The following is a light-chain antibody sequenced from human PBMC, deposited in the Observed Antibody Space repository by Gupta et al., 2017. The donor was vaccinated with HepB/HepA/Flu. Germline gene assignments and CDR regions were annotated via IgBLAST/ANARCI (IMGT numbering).Light chain of an antibody. J-gene: IGKJ2*01. CDR1: QSVSRY. CDR3: QQYNNWPLYT. V-gene: IGKV3D-15*01. Sequence: EIVLTQSPATLSVSPGERATLSCRASQSVSRYLAWYQQRPGQAPRLLIYGVSSRATGIPDRFSGSGYGTDFTLTISRREPEDFAVYYCQQYNNWPLYTFGQGTKLEIK. CDR2: GVS.